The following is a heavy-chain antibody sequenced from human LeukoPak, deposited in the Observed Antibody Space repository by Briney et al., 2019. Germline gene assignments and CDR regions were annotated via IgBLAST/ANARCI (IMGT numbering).Heavy chain of an antibody. CDR1: GGSFSGYY. J-gene: IGHJ4*02. D-gene: IGHD2-15*01. CDR3: ATVVAATYHFDY. CDR2: INHSGST. Sequence: SETLSLTCAVYGGSFSGYYWSWIRQPPGKGLEWIGEINHSGSTNYNPSLKGRVTISVDTSKNQFSLKLSSVTAADTAVYYCATVVAATYHFDYWGQGTLVTVSS. V-gene: IGHV4-34*01.